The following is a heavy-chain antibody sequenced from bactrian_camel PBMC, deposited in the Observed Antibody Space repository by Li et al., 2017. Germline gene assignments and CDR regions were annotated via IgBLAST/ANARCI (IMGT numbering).Heavy chain of an antibody. J-gene: IGHJ4*01. V-gene: IGHV3S53*01. CDR3: AASVGLRRRLCPSIDEYGYNY. D-gene: IGHD4*01. Sequence: HVQLVESGGGSVQTGGSLKLLCRVVGYDYSGWCMAWYRQAPGKEREGVASVEDDGSSTYADSVKGRFTTSKDNAKNTLYLQMNNLRPEDSATYYCAASVGLRRRLCPSIDEYGYNYWGQGTQVTVS. CDR1: GYDYSGWC. CDR2: VEDDGSS.